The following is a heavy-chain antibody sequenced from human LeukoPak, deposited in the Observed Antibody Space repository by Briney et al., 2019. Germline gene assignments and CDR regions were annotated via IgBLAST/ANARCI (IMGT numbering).Heavy chain of an antibody. CDR3: AGRKQGFQH. J-gene: IGHJ1*01. CDR1: GDSISGYF. Sequence: SETLSLTCTVSGDSISGYFWSWIRQTPGKGLEWIGYIHYSGATNYNPSLKSRVTMSVDTSKDQFSLKLSSVNAADTAVYYCAGRKQGFQHWGQGTLVTVSS. CDR2: IHYSGAT. D-gene: IGHD6-13*01. V-gene: IGHV4-59*08.